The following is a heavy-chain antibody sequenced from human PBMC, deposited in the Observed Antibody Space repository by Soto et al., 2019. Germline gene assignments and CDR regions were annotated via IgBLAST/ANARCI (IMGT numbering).Heavy chain of an antibody. CDR1: GYTLTELS. J-gene: IGHJ3*01. CDR2: FDPEDGEK. D-gene: IGHD3-22*01. Sequence: RASVKVSCKVSGYTLTELSMHWVRQAPGKGLEWMGGFDPEDGEKIYAQKFQGRVTITEDTSTDTAYMWLSSLRSEDTGVYYCATNFDSSGYWDNDAFDLWGQGTMVTVSS. CDR3: ATNFDSSGYWDNDAFDL. V-gene: IGHV1-24*01.